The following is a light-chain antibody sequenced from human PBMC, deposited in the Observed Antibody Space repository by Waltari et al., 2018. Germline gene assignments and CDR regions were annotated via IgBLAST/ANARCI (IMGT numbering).Light chain of an antibody. V-gene: IGKV3-11*01. CDR2: DAS. CDR3: QQRSKWPPLT. CDR1: QNINIY. J-gene: IGKJ4*01. Sequence: EIVLTQSPATLSLSPGETATLSCRASQNINIYLAWYQHRPGQAPRLLSYDASNRATGIPIRFSGSGSGTHFTLTISSLEPEDFAVYYCQQRSKWPPLTFGGGTKVEIK.